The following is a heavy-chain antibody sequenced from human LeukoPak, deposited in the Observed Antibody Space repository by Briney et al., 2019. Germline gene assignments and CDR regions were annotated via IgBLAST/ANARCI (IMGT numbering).Heavy chain of an antibody. Sequence: GGSLRLSCVASGFTFSNYGIHWVRQAPGKGLEWVSVIYSGGSTYYADSVKGRFTISRDNSKNTLYLQMNSLRAEDTAVYYCARGFLEWLSSGLYYFEYWGQGTLVTVSS. CDR3: ARGFLEWLSSGLYYFEY. CDR2: IYSGGST. D-gene: IGHD3-3*01. J-gene: IGHJ4*02. V-gene: IGHV3-66*01. CDR1: GFTFSNYG.